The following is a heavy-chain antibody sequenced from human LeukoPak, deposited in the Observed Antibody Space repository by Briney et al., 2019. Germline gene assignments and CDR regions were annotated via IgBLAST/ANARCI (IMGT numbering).Heavy chain of an antibody. Sequence: GASVKVSCKASGGTFSSYAISWVRQAPGQGLEWMGGIIPIFGTANYAQKFQGRVMITADKSTSTAYMELSSLRSEDTAVYYCARPTTFYWYFDLWGRGTLVTVSS. CDR3: ARPTTFYWYFDL. J-gene: IGHJ2*01. CDR2: IIPIFGTA. V-gene: IGHV1-69*06. CDR1: GGTFSSYA. D-gene: IGHD1-1*01.